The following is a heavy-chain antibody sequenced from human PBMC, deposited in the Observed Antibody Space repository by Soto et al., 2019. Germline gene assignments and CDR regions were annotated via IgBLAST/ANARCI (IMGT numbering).Heavy chain of an antibody. CDR2: INHSGST. Sequence: SQMLSLTCAVYGGSFSGYYWRWIRQPQGKGLEWIGEINHSGSTNYNPSIKSRVTISVDTSKNQFSLKLSSVAAADTAVYYCARGRNFCSCCSCYSEQYYYYYMEVLGKGTTVTVSS. D-gene: IGHD2-15*01. CDR3: ARGRNFCSCCSCYSEQYYYYYMEV. CDR1: GGSFSGYY. V-gene: IGHV4-34*01. J-gene: IGHJ6*03.